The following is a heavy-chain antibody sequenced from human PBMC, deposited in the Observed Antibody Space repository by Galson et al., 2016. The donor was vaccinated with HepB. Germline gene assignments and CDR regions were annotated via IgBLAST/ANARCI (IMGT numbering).Heavy chain of an antibody. J-gene: IGHJ4*02. Sequence: SLRLSCAASGFSVSSNYMSWVRQAPGKGLEGVSVIYSGGSTRYADSVKGRFTISRDTSKNTLYLQMNSLRAEDTAAYYCASAPTLGYWGQGTLVTVSS. D-gene: IGHD3-16*01. CDR3: ASAPTLGY. CDR1: GFSVSSNY. CDR2: IYSGGST. V-gene: IGHV3-53*01.